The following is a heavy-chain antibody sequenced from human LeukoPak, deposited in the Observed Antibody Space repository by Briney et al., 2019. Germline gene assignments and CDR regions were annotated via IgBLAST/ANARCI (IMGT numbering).Heavy chain of an antibody. CDR2: IYHSGST. CDR3: ARNSYGFFDY. V-gene: IGHV4-30-2*01. J-gene: IGHJ4*02. D-gene: IGHD3-10*01. CDR1: GGSISSGGYS. Sequence: SETLSLTCAVSGGSISSGGYSWSWIRQPPGKGLGWIGYIYHSGSTYYSPSLKSRVTISVDRSKNQFSLKLSSVTAADTAVYYCARNSYGFFDYWGQGTLVTVSS.